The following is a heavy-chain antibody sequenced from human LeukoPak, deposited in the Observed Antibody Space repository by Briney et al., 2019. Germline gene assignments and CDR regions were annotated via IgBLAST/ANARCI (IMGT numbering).Heavy chain of an antibody. D-gene: IGHD2-2*01. Sequence: GGSLRLSCAASGFTFSSYEMNWVRQAPGKGLEWVSYISSSGSTIYYADSVKGRFTISRDNAKNSLYLQMNSLRAEDTAVYYCARDIVVVPLVMGWFDPWGQGTLVTVSS. J-gene: IGHJ5*02. CDR2: ISSSGSTI. CDR1: GFTFSSYE. CDR3: ARDIVVVPLVMGWFDP. V-gene: IGHV3-48*03.